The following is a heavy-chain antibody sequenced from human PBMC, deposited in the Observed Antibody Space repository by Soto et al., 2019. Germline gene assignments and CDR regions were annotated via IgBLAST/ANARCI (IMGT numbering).Heavy chain of an antibody. Sequence: SETLSLTCTVSGGSISSGDYYWSWIRQPPGKGLEWIGYIYYSGSTYYNPSLKSRVTISVDTSKNQFSLKLSSVTAADTAVYYCAREKGTHNWFDPWGQGTLVTVSS. D-gene: IGHD3-10*01. CDR1: GGSISSGDYY. J-gene: IGHJ5*02. V-gene: IGHV4-30-4*01. CDR3: AREKGTHNWFDP. CDR2: IYYSGST.